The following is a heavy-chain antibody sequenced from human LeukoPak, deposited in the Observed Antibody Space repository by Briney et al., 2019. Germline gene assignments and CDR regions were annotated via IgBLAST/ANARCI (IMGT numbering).Heavy chain of an antibody. J-gene: IGHJ5*02. CDR3: TRGHWGLQS. CDR2: IHHSGSS. D-gene: IGHD7-27*01. V-gene: IGHV4-59*02. CDR1: GASVTDYY. Sequence: SETLSLTCTVSGASVTDYYWSWIRQSPGKGLEWISYIHHSGSSDYNPSLRSRVTTSLDTSKNQFSLNLISVTAADTAVYYCTRGHWGLQSWSQGTLVTVSS.